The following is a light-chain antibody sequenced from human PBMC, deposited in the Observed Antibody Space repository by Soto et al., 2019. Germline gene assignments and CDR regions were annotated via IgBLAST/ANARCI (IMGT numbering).Light chain of an antibody. J-gene: IGKJ4*01. CDR2: GAS. CDR1: QSVSSSY. Sequence: IVWTPSPGTLSLSPGERATLSCRASQSVSSSYLAWYQQKPGQAPRLLIYGASTRATGIQARFSGSGSGTDFILSISSLQSEDFAVDYCQQFSKWPLTVGGGTKVDIK. CDR3: QQFSKWPLT. V-gene: IGKV3-15*01.